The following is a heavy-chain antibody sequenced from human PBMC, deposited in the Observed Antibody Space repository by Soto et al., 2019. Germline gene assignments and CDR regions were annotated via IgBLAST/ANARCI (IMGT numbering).Heavy chain of an antibody. CDR3: ARGDYDSSGHYYFGYYYYGMDV. Sequence: SETLSLTCSFYGGSFSVYYWSWIRQPPGKGLEWIGEINHSGSTNYNPSLKSRVTISVDTSKNQFSLKLSSVTAADTAVYYCARGDYDSSGHYYFGYYYYGMDVWGQGTTVTVSS. V-gene: IGHV4-34*01. J-gene: IGHJ6*02. CDR1: GGSFSVYY. D-gene: IGHD3-22*01. CDR2: INHSGST.